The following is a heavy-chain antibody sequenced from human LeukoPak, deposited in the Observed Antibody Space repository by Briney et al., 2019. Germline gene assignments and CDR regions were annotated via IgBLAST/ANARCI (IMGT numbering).Heavy chain of an antibody. J-gene: IGHJ5*02. Sequence: GGSLRLSCAASGFTFSSYDMNWVRQAPGKGLEWVSYISSSGSTIYYADSVKGRFTISRDNAKSSLYLQMNSLRAEDTAVYYCARVGWELLSYWFDPWGQGTLVTVSS. CDR2: ISSSGSTI. V-gene: IGHV3-48*03. D-gene: IGHD1-26*01. CDR3: ARVGWELLSYWFDP. CDR1: GFTFSSYD.